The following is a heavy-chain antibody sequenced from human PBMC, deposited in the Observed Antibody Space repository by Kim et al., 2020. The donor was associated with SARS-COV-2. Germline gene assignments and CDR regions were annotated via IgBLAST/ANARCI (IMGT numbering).Heavy chain of an antibody. CDR1: NASIGIGDY. CDR3: ARVRINGGFSFDV. J-gene: IGHJ3*01. Sequence: SETLSLTCTVSNASIGIGDYWSWIRQPPGRGLEWIGIISHTGNTYSNPSLRGLISFSVDTSNRQFPLIVTSLTAADTAVYSGARVRINGGFSFDVWGLG. V-gene: IGHV4-38-2*02. CDR2: ISHTGNT.